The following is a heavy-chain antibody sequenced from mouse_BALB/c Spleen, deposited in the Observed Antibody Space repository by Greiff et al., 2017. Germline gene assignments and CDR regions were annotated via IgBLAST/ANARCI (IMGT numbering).Heavy chain of an antibody. CDR1: GFSLTSYG. J-gene: IGHJ4*01. V-gene: IGHV2-2*02. D-gene: IGHD3-1*01. Sequence: VKLMESGPGLVQPSQSLSITCTVSGFSLTSYGVHWVRQSPGKGLEWLGVIWSGGSTDYNAAFISRLSISKDNSKSQVFFKMNSLQANDTAIYYCAREAARAFYAMDYWGQGTSVTVSS. CDR3: AREAARAFYAMDY. CDR2: IWSGGST.